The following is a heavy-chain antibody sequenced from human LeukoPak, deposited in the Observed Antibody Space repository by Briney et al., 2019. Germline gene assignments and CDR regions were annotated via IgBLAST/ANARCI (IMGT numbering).Heavy chain of an antibody. J-gene: IGHJ4*02. CDR3: ALIAVAGTALFDY. CDR1: GYTFTGYY. V-gene: IGHV1-2*04. CDR2: INPNSGGT. D-gene: IGHD6-19*01. Sequence: ASVKVSCKASGYTFTGYYMHWVRQASGQGLEWMGWINPNSGGTNYAQKFQGWVTMTRDTSISTAYMELSRLRSDDTAVYYCALIAVAGTALFDYWGQGTLVTVSS.